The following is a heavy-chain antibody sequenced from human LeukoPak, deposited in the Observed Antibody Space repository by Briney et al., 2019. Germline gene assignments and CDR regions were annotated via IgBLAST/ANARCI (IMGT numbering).Heavy chain of an antibody. V-gene: IGHV3-7*01. J-gene: IGHJ4*02. CDR2: IKQDGSEK. CDR1: GFTFSDYY. CDR3: ADNLSR. D-gene: IGHD1-1*01. Sequence: GGSLRLSCAASGFTFSDYYMTWIRQAPGKGLEWVANIKQDGSEKYYVDSVKGRFTISRDNAKNSLYLQMNSLRAEDTAVYYCADNLSRWGQGTLVTVSS.